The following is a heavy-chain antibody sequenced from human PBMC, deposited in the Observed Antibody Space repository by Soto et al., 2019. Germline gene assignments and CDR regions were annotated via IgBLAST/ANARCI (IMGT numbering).Heavy chain of an antibody. Sequence: RLSCEASGFTFSGFDMHWVRQPTGKGLEWVSTIGTAGGTYYAVSVKGRFTISRDNAKNSLSLQMNSLRAGDTAVYFCARGQEVGAHFFDSWGQGTQVTVYS. CDR1: GFTFSGFD. CDR3: ARGQEVGAHFFDS. CDR2: IGTAGGT. J-gene: IGHJ4*02. V-gene: IGHV3-13*01. D-gene: IGHD2-15*01.